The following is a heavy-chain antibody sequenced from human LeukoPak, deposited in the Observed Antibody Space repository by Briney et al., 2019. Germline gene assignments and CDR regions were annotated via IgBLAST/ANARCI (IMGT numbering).Heavy chain of an antibody. J-gene: IGHJ3*02. CDR3: ARAGGITMIRGLKVLDAFDI. D-gene: IGHD3-22*01. CDR1: GFTLSGYA. V-gene: IGHV3-30*04. Sequence: PGGSLRLSCAVSGFTLSGYAMHWVRQAPGKGLEWVAVISHDESNKYYVDSVKGRFTISRDTSKNTLYLLMNSLRAEDTAVYYCARAGGITMIRGLKVLDAFDIWGQGTPVTVSS. CDR2: ISHDESNK.